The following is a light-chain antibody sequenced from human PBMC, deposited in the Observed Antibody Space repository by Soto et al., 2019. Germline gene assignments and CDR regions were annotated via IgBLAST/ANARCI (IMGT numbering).Light chain of an antibody. CDR1: QSVSNY. CDR3: QQRANWPLT. V-gene: IGKV3-11*01. Sequence: IVLTQSPATLSLSPWERATLSCKTSQSVSNYLAWYQQKPGQAPRLLMYDASNRATGIPARFSGSGSGTDFTLTINSLEAEDFAVYYCQQRANWPLTFGGGTKVDIK. CDR2: DAS. J-gene: IGKJ4*01.